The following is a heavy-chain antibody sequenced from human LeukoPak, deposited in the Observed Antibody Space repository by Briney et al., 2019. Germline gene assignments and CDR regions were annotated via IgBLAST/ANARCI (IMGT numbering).Heavy chain of an antibody. V-gene: IGHV3-30*18. D-gene: IGHD2-15*01. CDR2: ISYDGSNK. CDR1: GFTFSSYG. CDR3: AKRQWWGMDV. J-gene: IGHJ6*02. Sequence: GGSLRLSCEDSGFTFSSYGMHWVGQAPGKGMEGGAVISYDGSNKYYADSVKGRFTISRDNSKNTLYLQMNSLRAEDTAVYYCAKRQWWGMDVWGQGTTVTVSS.